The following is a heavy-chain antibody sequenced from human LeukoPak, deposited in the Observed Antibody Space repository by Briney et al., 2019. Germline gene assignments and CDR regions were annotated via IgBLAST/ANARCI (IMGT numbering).Heavy chain of an antibody. Sequence: GGSLRLSCAASGFIFRTYWMSWVRQAPGQGLEWVANIKQDGSEKYYVDSVKGRFTISRDNAKSSLYLQMNDLRAEDTAVYYCVRHGDTDSCLANWGQGTLVTVSS. V-gene: IGHV3-7*01. CDR1: GFIFRTYW. D-gene: IGHD2-2*01. CDR3: VRHGDTDSCLAN. J-gene: IGHJ4*02. CDR2: IKQDGSEK.